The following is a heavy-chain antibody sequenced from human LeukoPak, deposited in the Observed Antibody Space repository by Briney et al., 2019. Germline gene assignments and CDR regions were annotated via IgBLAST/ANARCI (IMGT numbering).Heavy chain of an antibody. Sequence: GGSLRLSCAASGFTFSRYSMNWVRQAPGKGLEWVAVISYDGSNKYYADSVKGRFTISRDNSKNTLYLQMNSLRSEDTAVYYCARLGLDYGDRNWGQGTLVTVSS. CDR1: GFTFSRYS. V-gene: IGHV3-30*03. D-gene: IGHD4-17*01. CDR2: ISYDGSNK. CDR3: ARLGLDYGDRN. J-gene: IGHJ4*02.